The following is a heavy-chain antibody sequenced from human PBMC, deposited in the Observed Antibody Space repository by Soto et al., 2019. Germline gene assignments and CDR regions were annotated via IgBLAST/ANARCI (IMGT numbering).Heavy chain of an antibody. D-gene: IGHD4-17*01. CDR1: GGSISSGGYY. CDR2: IYYSGST. CDR3: ARGTPFRLGDYVDY. V-gene: IGHV4-31*03. Sequence: QVQLQESGPGLVKPSQTLSLTCTVSGGSISSGGYYWSWIRQHPGKGLEWIGYIYYSGSTYYNRSLKRRVTISVDTSKNQFSLKLSSVTAADTAVYYCARGTPFRLGDYVDYWGQGTLVTVSS. J-gene: IGHJ4*02.